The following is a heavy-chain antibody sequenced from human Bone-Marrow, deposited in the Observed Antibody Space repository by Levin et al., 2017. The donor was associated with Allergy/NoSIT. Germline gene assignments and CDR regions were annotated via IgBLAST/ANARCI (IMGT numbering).Heavy chain of an antibody. CDR2: IYYTGNT. CDR1: GGSISTTGYY. CDR3: ARHMSGGVTGVFDY. J-gene: IGHJ4*02. D-gene: IGHD3-16*01. Sequence: SQTLSLTCIVSGGSISTTGYYWGWVRQPPGKGLECIGSIYYTGNTYYNPSLKSRVTISVDTSKNHFSLKLSSVTAADTAVYYCARHMSGGVTGVFDYWGQGALVAVAS. V-gene: IGHV4-39*01.